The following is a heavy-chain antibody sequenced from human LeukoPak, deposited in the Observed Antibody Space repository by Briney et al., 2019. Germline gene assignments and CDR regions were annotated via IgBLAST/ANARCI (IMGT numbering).Heavy chain of an antibody. J-gene: IGHJ5*02. CDR3: ARVTVLGYCGITSGYSPWFDP. CDR2: INPNSGGT. D-gene: IGHD2-2*02. Sequence: GASVKVSCKASGYTFTGYYMHWVRQAPGQGLEWMGWINPNSGGTNYAQKFQGRVTMTRDTSISTAYMELSRLRSDDTAVYYCARVTVLGYCGITSGYSPWFDPWGQGTLVTVSS. CDR1: GYTFTGYY. V-gene: IGHV1-2*02.